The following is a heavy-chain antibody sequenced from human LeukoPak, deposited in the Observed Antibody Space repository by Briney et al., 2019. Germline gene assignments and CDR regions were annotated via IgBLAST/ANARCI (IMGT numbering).Heavy chain of an antibody. CDR2: ISSSSSYI. CDR3: AKDQVRGSYVFWWMEPSY. CDR1: GFTFSSYS. Sequence: PGGSLRLSCAASGFTFSSYSMNWVRQAPGKGLEWVSSISSSSSYIYYADSVKGRFTISRDNAKNTLYLQMNSLRAEDTAVYYCAKDQVRGSYVFWWMEPSYWGQGTLVTVSS. J-gene: IGHJ4*02. V-gene: IGHV3-21*01. D-gene: IGHD1-26*01.